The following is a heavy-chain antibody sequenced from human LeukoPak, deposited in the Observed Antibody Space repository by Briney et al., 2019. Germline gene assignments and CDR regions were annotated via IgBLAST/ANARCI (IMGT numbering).Heavy chain of an antibody. J-gene: IGHJ4*02. Sequence: SETLSVTCAVYGGSFSGYYWSWIRQPPGKGLEWIGEINHSGSTNYNPSLKSRVTISVDTSKNQFSLKLSSVTAADTAVYYCARYYSSSWTYYFDYWGQGTLVTVSS. CDR1: GGSFSGYY. CDR3: ARYYSSSWTYYFDY. D-gene: IGHD6-13*01. V-gene: IGHV4-34*01. CDR2: INHSGST.